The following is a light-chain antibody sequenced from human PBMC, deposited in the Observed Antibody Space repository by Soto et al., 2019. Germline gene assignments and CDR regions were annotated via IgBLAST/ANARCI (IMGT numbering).Light chain of an antibody. J-gene: IGKJ5*01. V-gene: IGKV1-39*01. CDR3: QQRSNWPPEIT. Sequence: DIQMTQSPSSLSASVGDRVTITCRPSQSIDNFLNWYQQKPGKAPNLLIYDASNRATGIPARFSGSGSGTDFTLTISSLAPEDFAVYYCQQRSNWPPEITFGQGTRLEI. CDR2: DAS. CDR1: QSIDNF.